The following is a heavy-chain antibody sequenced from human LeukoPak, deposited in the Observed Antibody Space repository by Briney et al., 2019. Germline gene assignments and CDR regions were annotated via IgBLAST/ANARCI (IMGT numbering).Heavy chain of an antibody. J-gene: IGHJ5*02. V-gene: IGHV4-28*05. Sequence: SETLSLTCAVSGYSISSSNWWGWIRQPPGKGLEWIGYIYYSGSIYYNPSLKSRVTMSVDTSKNQFSLKLSSVTAVDTAVYYCARIDYYGSGSYVFDPWGQGTLVTVSS. CDR3: ARIDYYGSGSYVFDP. CDR1: GYSISSSNW. CDR2: IYYSGSI. D-gene: IGHD3-10*01.